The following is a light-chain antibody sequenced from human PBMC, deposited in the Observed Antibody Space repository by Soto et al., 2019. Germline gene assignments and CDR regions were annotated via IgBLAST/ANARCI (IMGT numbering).Light chain of an antibody. J-gene: IGLJ2*01. V-gene: IGLV7-43*01. Sequence: QTVVTQEPSLTGSPGGTVTLTCASSAGAVTSDYYANWLQQKPGQAPRALIYSTSKKHSGTPARFSGSLLGGKAALTLSAVQPEDEADYYCLLYYGGAQVLFGGGTKVTVL. CDR1: AGAVTSDYY. CDR3: LLYYGGAQVL. CDR2: STS.